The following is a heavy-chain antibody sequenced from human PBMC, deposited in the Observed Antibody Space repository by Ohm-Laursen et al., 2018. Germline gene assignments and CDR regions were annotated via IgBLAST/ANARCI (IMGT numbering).Heavy chain of an antibody. V-gene: IGHV4-59*08. CDR1: GGSISSYY. CDR3: ARLLDTAMVSYQYYGMDV. J-gene: IGHJ6*02. D-gene: IGHD5-18*01. CDR2: IYYSGST. Sequence: SETLSLTCTVSGGSISSYYWSWIRQPPGKGLEWIGYIYYSGSTNYNPSLKSRVTISVDTSKNQFSLKLSSVTAADTAVYYCARLLDTAMVSYQYYGMDVWGHGTTVTVSS.